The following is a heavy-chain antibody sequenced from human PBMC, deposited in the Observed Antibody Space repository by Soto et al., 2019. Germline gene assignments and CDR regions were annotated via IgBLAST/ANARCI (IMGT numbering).Heavy chain of an antibody. V-gene: IGHV4-61*01. CDR2: ISYTGDT. D-gene: IGHD1-26*01. Sequence: TETVSLTLGVSGEYVSTDRYFSTWIRQPPGKGLEWIAYISYTGDTNYNPSLKSRVTISIDTSRNQFSLTLTSVTAADTAVYFCARMVVGATVDLWGQGSLVTVSS. CDR3: ARMVVGATVDL. J-gene: IGHJ5*02. CDR1: GEYVSTDRYF.